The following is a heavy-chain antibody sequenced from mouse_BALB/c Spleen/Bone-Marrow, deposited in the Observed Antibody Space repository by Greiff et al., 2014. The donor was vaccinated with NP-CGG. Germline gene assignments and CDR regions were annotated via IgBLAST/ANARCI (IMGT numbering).Heavy chain of an antibody. Sequence: VQLQQSGAELVKPGTSVKLSCKASGYTFTTYYMYWVKQRPGQGLEWIGEINPNNGGTNFKEKFKSKATLTVDKSSSTAYMQLSSLTSEDSAVYYCTRGRTWDFDSWGQGTTLIVSS. CDR1: GYTFTTYY. V-gene: IGHV1S81*02. J-gene: IGHJ2*01. CDR3: TRGRTWDFDS. D-gene: IGHD4-1*01. CDR2: INPNNGGT.